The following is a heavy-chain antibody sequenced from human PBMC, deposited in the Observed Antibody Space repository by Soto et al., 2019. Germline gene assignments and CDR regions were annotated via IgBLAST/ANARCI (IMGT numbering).Heavy chain of an antibody. J-gene: IGHJ4*02. V-gene: IGHV3-30*03. Sequence: QVQLVESGGGVVQPGRSLRLSCAVFGFTVSTYGMHWVRQAPGKGLEWVAVISRYGGTNYYADSVKGRFTTSRDNSRNTLFLEMNSLRGDDMAVYYCTGEVASGYWGQGTLVTVSS. D-gene: IGHD7-27*01. CDR1: GFTVSTYG. CDR3: TGEVASGY. CDR2: ISRYGGTN.